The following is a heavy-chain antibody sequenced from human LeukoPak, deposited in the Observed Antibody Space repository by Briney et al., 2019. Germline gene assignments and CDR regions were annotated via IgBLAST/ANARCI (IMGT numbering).Heavy chain of an antibody. CDR1: GGSFSGYY. D-gene: IGHD2-15*01. CDR2: IYYSGST. Sequence: SETLSLTCAVYGGSFSGYYWSWIRQPPGKGLEWIGYIYYSGSTYYNPSLKSRVTISVDTSKNQFSLKLSSVTAADTAVYYCARVDRYGGNGDFDYWGQGTLVTVSS. CDR3: ARVDRYGGNGDFDY. J-gene: IGHJ4*02. V-gene: IGHV4-30-4*08.